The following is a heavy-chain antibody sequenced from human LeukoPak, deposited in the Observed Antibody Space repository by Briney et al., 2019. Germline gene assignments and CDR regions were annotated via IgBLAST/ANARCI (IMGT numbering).Heavy chain of an antibody. CDR3: ASRTGSYYPFDS. J-gene: IGHJ4*02. CDR1: GYSFSNYY. V-gene: IGHV5-51*01. CDR2: MYPGGSDI. D-gene: IGHD1-26*01. Sequence: GESLKISCKGFGYSFSNYYIDWVRQMPGKGLEWMGVMYPGGSDIRYSPSFQGQVTISADKSIDTAYLQWSSLKTSDSAMYYCASRTGSYYPFDSWGQGTLVTVSS.